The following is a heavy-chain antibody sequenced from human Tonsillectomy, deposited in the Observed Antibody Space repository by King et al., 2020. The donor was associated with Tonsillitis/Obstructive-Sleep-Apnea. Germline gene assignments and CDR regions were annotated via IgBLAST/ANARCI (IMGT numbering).Heavy chain of an antibody. V-gene: IGHV1-2*02. J-gene: IGHJ6*02. Sequence: VQLVESGAEVKKPGASVKVSCKASGYTFTGYYLHWVRQAPGQGLEWMGWINPNSGGTKYAQKFQGRVSMTRDTSISTAYMEPNRLKSDDTAVYYCARGDYYAMDVWGQGTTVTVSS. CDR2: INPNSGGT. CDR1: GYTFTGYY. CDR3: ARGDYYAMDV.